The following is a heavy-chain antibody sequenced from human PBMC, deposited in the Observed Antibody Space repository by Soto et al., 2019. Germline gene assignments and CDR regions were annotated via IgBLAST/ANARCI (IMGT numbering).Heavy chain of an antibody. CDR3: VVPAAKYYFDY. CDR1: GFTFSSYA. V-gene: IGHV3-30-3*01. Sequence: GGSLRLSCAASGFTFSSYAMHWVRQAPGKGLEGVAVISYDGSNKYYADSVKGRFTISRDNSKNTLYLQMNSLRAEDTAVYYCVVPAAKYYFDYWGQGTLVTVSS. CDR2: ISYDGSNK. D-gene: IGHD2-2*01. J-gene: IGHJ4*02.